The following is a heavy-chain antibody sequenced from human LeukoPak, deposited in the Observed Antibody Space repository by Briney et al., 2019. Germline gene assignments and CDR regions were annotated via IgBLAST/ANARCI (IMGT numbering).Heavy chain of an antibody. J-gene: IGHJ6*03. D-gene: IGHD6-19*01. CDR3: AREQQWLVYMDV. CDR2: ISSSSSTI. Sequence: PGGSLRLSCAASGFTFSSYSMNWVRQAPGKGLEWVSYISSSSSTIYYADSVKGRFTISRDNAKNSLYLQMNSLRAEDTAVYYCAREQQWLVYMDVWGKGTTATVSS. CDR1: GFTFSSYS. V-gene: IGHV3-48*01.